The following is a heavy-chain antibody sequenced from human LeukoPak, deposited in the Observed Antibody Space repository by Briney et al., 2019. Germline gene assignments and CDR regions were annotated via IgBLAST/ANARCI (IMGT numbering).Heavy chain of an antibody. V-gene: IGHV1-18*01. CDR1: GYTFTSYG. CDR2: ISAYNGNT. D-gene: IGHD2-2*01. J-gene: IGHJ6*03. Sequence: ASVKVSCKASGYTFTSYGISWVRQAPGQGLEWMGWISAYNGNTNYAQKLQGRVTMTTDTSTSTAYMELRSLRSDDTAVYYCARPTNPYSYYYYMDVWGKGTTVTVSS. CDR3: ARPTNPYSYYYYMDV.